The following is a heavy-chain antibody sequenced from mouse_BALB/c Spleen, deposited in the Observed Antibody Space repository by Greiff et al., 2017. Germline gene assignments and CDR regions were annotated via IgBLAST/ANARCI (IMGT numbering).Heavy chain of an antibody. CDR2: ISSGGSYT. J-gene: IGHJ2*01. D-gene: IGHD2-4*01. Sequence: EVHLVESGGDLVKPGGSLKLSCAASGFTFSSYGMSWVRQTPDKRLEWVATISSGGSYTYYPDSVKGRFTISRDNAKNTLYLQMSSLKSEDTAMYYCASRGIYYDYDEGGFDYWGQGTTLTVSS. CDR3: ASRGIYYDYDEGGFDY. V-gene: IGHV5-6*01. CDR1: GFTFSSYG.